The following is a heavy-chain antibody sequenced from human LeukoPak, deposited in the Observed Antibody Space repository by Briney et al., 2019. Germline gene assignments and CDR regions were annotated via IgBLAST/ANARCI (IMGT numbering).Heavy chain of an antibody. J-gene: IGHJ4*02. Sequence: SETLSLTCAVYGGSFSGYYWSWIRQPPGKGLEWIGEINHSGSTNYNPSLKSRVTISVDTSKNQFSLKLSSVTAADTAVYYCARVTYGSGTYGAFDYWGQGTLVTVSS. CDR2: INHSGST. D-gene: IGHD3-10*01. CDR3: ARVTYGSGTYGAFDY. V-gene: IGHV4-34*01. CDR1: GGSFSGYY.